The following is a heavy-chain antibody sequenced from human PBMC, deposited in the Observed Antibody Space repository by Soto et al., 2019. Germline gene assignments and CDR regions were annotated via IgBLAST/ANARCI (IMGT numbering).Heavy chain of an antibody. V-gene: IGHV1-8*01. CDR2: MNPNSGNT. D-gene: IGHD2-2*01. CDR1: GYTFTSYD. Sequence: QVQLVQSGAEVKKPGASVKVSFKASGYTFTSYDINWVRQATGQGPEWMGWMNPNSGNTGYAQKFQGRVTMTRNTPISTAYMELSSLRYDDTAVYYCARGLVPAAMIYSPGLDYWGQGTLVTVSS. CDR3: ARGLVPAAMIYSPGLDY. J-gene: IGHJ4*02.